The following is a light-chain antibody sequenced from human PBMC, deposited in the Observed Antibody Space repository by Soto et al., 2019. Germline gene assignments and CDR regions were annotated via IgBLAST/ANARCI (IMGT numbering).Light chain of an antibody. V-gene: IGLV2-14*01. CDR3: SSFTTSYFYV. CDR1: SSDIGAYNY. Sequence: QSVLTQPASVSGSPGQAITVSCTGTSSDIGAYNYVSWYQQHPGEAPKLIIYEVSKRPSGVSNRFSASKSAYTASLTISGLQAEDEANYFCSSFTTSYFYVFGPGTKVTVL. J-gene: IGLJ1*01. CDR2: EVS.